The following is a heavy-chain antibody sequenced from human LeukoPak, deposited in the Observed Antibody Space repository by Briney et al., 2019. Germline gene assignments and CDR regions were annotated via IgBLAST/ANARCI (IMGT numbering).Heavy chain of an antibody. Sequence: SETLSLTCTVSGGSISSGNYYWSWIRQPAGKGLEWIGRIYTSGSTNYNPSLKSRVTISVDTSKNQFSLKLNSVTAADTAIYYCARSGETGDVYWYFDLWGRGTLVTVSS. V-gene: IGHV4-61*02. CDR2: IYTSGST. CDR1: GGSISSGNYY. D-gene: IGHD7-27*01. CDR3: ARSGETGDVYWYFDL. J-gene: IGHJ2*01.